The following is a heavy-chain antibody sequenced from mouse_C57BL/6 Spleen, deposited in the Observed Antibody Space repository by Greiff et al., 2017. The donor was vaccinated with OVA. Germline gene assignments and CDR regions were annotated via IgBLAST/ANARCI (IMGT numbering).Heavy chain of an antibody. Sequence: VQLQQSGPELVKPGASVKMSCKASGYTFTDYNMHWVKQSHGKSLEWIGYINPNNGGTSYNQKFKGKATLTVNKSSSTAYMELRSLTSEDSAVYYCALITTVVARYFDVWGTGTTVTVSS. CDR3: ALITTVVARYFDV. CDR2: INPNNGGT. D-gene: IGHD1-1*01. CDR1: GYTFTDYN. J-gene: IGHJ1*03. V-gene: IGHV1-22*01.